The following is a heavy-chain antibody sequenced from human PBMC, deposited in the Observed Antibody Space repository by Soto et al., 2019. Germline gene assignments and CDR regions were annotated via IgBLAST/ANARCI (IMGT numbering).Heavy chain of an antibody. CDR2: TYYRSKWYN. CDR1: GDSVSSNSAA. CDR3: ARVTIFGVVITKGRYYYGMDV. J-gene: IGHJ6*02. Sequence: SQTLSLTCVISGDSVSSNSAAWNWIRQSPSRGLEWLGRTYYRSKWYNDYAVSVKSRITINPDTSKNQFSLQLNSVTPEDTAVYYCARVTIFGVVITKGRYYYGMDVWGQGTTVTVSS. V-gene: IGHV6-1*01. D-gene: IGHD3-3*01.